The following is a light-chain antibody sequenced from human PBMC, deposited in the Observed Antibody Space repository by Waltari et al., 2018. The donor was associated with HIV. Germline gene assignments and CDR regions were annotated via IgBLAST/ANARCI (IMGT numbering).Light chain of an antibody. CDR2: EVK. J-gene: IGLJ3*02. V-gene: IGLV2-23*02. CDR1: SSNVGTYHL. Sequence: HSALTQPASVSGSPGQSITISCTGTSSNVGTYHLVSWYQQHPGKAPKRLIYEVKRRPSGLSDRFSGSKSGNTASLTVSGLQAEDEAIYYCCSYAGSDTLLFGGGTSLTIL. CDR3: CSYAGSDTLL.